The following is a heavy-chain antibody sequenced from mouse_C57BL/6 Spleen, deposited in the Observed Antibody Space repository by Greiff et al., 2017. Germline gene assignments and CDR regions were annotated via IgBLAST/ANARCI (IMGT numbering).Heavy chain of an antibody. V-gene: IGHV1-31*01. CDR2: IYPYNGGS. CDR1: GFSFTGYY. Sequence: EVQLQQSGPELVKPGASVKISCKASGFSFTGYYMHWVKQSHGNILDWIGYIYPYNGGSSSTQKFKGKATLTVDNSSSTAYMERRSLKSEDSAVYYCAFSGEGAMDYWGQGTSVTVSS. CDR3: AFSGEGAMDY. J-gene: IGHJ4*01. D-gene: IGHD2-13*01.